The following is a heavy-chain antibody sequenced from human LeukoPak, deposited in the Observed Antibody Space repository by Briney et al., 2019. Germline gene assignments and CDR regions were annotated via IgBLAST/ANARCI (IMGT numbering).Heavy chain of an antibody. V-gene: IGHV4-59*12. J-gene: IGHJ4*02. CDR2: VFHTGDT. CDR3: ARARGYYSSGSYFGY. D-gene: IGHD6-19*01. Sequence: SETLSLTCTVSGGAIRSYYWSWIRQPPGKGLEWIGYVFHTGDTNYNPSLKSRGTISADTSKNQFSLKLSSVTAADTAVYYCARARGYYSSGSYFGYWGQGTLVTVSS. CDR1: GGAIRSYY.